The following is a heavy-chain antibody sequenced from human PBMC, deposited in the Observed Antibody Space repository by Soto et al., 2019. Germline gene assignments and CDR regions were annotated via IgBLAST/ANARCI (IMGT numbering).Heavy chain of an antibody. V-gene: IGHV1-69*13. CDR1: GGTFSIYA. D-gene: IGHD5-18*01. CDR2: IIPIFGTA. Sequence: SVKVSCKASGGTFSIYAISWVRQAPGQGLEWMGGIIPIFGTADYAQKFQGRVTITADESTSTAYMELSSLRSEDTAVYYCARDQYSYGQATYYYYGMDVWGQGTTVTVSS. J-gene: IGHJ6*02. CDR3: ARDQYSYGQATYYYYGMDV.